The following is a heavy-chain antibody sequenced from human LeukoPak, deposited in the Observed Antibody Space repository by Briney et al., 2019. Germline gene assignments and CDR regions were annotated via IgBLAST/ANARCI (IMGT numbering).Heavy chain of an antibody. CDR1: GYSFTGYY. D-gene: IGHD2-15*01. J-gene: IGHJ4*02. V-gene: IGHV1-2*02. CDR2: INPNSCGT. Sequence: ASVKVSCKASGYSFTGYYMHWVRQAPGQGLEWMGWINPNSCGTNYAQNVQGRVTMTRDTSISTAYMELSSLRSDDTAVYYCARVRGTGWYYFDHWGQGTLVTVSS. CDR3: ARVRGTGWYYFDH.